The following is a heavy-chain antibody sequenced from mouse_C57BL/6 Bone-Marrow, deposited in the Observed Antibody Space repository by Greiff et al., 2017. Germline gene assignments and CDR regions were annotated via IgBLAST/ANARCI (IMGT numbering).Heavy chain of an antibody. CDR3: ANYYGSSYPHTYAMDY. CDR1: GFSLTSYG. Sequence: VHLVESGPGLVAPSQSLSITCTVSGFSLTSYGVSWVRQPPGKGLEWLGVIWGDGSTNYHSAPISRLSISKDNSKSQVFLKLNSLQTDDQATCFCANYYGSSYPHTYAMDYWGQGTSVTVSS. D-gene: IGHD1-1*01. CDR2: IWGDGST. J-gene: IGHJ4*01. V-gene: IGHV2-3*01.